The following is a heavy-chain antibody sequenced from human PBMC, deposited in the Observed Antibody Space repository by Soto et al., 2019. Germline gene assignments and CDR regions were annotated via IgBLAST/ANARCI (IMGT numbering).Heavy chain of an antibody. CDR3: ARGLNKAALSFEY. D-gene: IGHD6-25*01. J-gene: IGHJ4*01. Sequence: PGGSLRLSCTVSGFTFDNYAMSWVRQAPGKGLERISGINWNGASAGYADSVKGRFTISRDNAKNSLYLQMNSLRAEDTALYYCARGLNKAALSFEYWGQGTLVTVS. V-gene: IGHV3-20*04. CDR2: INWNGASA. CDR1: GFTFDNYA.